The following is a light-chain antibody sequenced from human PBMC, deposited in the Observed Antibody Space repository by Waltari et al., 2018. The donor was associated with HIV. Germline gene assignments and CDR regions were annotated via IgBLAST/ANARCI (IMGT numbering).Light chain of an antibody. CDR1: SSDVGSYSY. CDR3: NSYTSISTWV. CDR2: EAS. V-gene: IGLV2-14*01. J-gene: IGLJ3*02. Sequence: QSALTQPASVSGSPGQSITISCTGSSSDVGSYSYVSWYQQPTSKAPKLMIYEASNRPAGVSHCFSGSESGNTASLTISGLQPEDEADYYCNSYTSISTWVFGGGTKLTVL.